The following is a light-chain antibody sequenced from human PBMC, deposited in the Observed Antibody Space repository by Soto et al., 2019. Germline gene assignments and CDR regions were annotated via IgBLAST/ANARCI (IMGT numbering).Light chain of an antibody. V-gene: IGLV2-14*01. CDR3: SSYSRSTTSVV. CDR1: NSDGGDYKF. CDR2: EDS. Sequence: QSALTQPASMSGSPGQSITISCTGSNSDGGDYKFVSWHQQHLGKAPKLIIFEDSKRPSGVSDHFAGSKSGNTASLTISGLQAEDEADYYCSSYSRSTTSVVFGGGTKLTVL. J-gene: IGLJ2*01.